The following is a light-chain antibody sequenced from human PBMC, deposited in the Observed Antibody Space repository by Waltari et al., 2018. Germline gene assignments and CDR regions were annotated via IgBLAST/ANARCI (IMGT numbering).Light chain of an antibody. Sequence: DIQMTQSPSSLSASVGDRVTITCRASQSISSYLNWYQQKPGKAPKLRIYAASSLQSGVPSRFSGSGSGTDFTLTISSLQPEDFATYYCQQSYSTLPYTFGQGTKLEIK. CDR3: QQSYSTLPYT. CDR1: QSISSY. CDR2: AAS. V-gene: IGKV1-39*01. J-gene: IGKJ2*01.